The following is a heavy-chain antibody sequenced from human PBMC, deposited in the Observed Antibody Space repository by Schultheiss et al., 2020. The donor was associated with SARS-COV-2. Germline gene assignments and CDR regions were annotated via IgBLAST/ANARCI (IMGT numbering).Heavy chain of an antibody. V-gene: IGHV4-31*03. Sequence: SETLSLTCTVSGGSISSGGYYWSWIRQHPGKGLEWIGRIYTSGSTNYNPSLKSRVTISVDTSKNQFSLKLSSVTAADTAVYYCARDLGYLPCMDVWGQGTTVTVSS. CDR3: ARDLGYLPCMDV. CDR1: GGSISSGGYY. CDR2: IYTSGST. J-gene: IGHJ6*02. D-gene: IGHD6-13*01.